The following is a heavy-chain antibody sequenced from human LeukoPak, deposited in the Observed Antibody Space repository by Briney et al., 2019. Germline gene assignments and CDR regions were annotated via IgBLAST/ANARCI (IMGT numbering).Heavy chain of an antibody. CDR3: ARDPRGPTGYDHSGRDTFDY. CDR1: GFTFSSYW. Sequence: GGSLRLSCAASGFTFSSYWMHWVRQAPGKGLEWVAVVFFDGTIQYYADAVKGRFTISRDNSKNTLYLQMNSLRGDDTAIYYCARDPRGPTGYDHSGRDTFDYWGQGTLVTVSS. CDR2: VFFDGTIQ. D-gene: IGHD3-22*01. J-gene: IGHJ4*02. V-gene: IGHV3-30*03.